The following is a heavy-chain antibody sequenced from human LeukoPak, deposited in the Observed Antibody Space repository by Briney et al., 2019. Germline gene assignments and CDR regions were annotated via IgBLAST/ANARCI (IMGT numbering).Heavy chain of an antibody. D-gene: IGHD3-22*01. J-gene: IGHJ4*02. CDR2: IYYSGST. V-gene: IGHV4-59*01. CDR1: GGSISSYY. Sequence: PSETLSLTCTVSGGSISSYYWSWIRQPPGKGLEWIGYIYYSGSTNYNPSLKSRVTVSVDTSKNQFSLKLSSVTAADTAVYYCAREMKYYCDSSGYWRIFDYWGQGTLVTVSS. CDR3: AREMKYYCDSSGYWRIFDY.